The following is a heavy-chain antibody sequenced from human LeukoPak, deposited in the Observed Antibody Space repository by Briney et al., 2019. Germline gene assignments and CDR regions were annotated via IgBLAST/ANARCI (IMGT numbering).Heavy chain of an antibody. CDR3: ARHQQWLSLSAFDY. CDR1: GYSFTSYW. V-gene: IGHV5-51*01. CDR2: IYPGDSDT. Sequence: GESLKISCKGSGYSFTSYWIGWVRQMPGKGLEWMGIIYPGDSDTRYNPSFQGQVTISADKSISTAYLQWSSLKASDTAIYYCARHQQWLSLSAFDYWGQGTLVTVSS. J-gene: IGHJ4*02. D-gene: IGHD6-19*01.